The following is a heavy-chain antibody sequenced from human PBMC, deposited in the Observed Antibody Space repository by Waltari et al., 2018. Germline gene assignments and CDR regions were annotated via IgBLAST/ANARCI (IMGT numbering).Heavy chain of an antibody. CDR2: INQSGST. V-gene: IGHV4-34*01. Sequence: QVQLQQWGAGLLKPSETLSLTCAVYGGSFSGYYWSWIRQPPGKGLEWIGEINQSGSTNSNPSLKSRVTISVDTSKNQFSLKLSSVTAADTAVYYCARVYYDFWSGYYGDYWGQGTLVTVSS. D-gene: IGHD3-3*01. CDR3: ARVYYDFWSGYYGDY. J-gene: IGHJ4*02. CDR1: GGSFSGYY.